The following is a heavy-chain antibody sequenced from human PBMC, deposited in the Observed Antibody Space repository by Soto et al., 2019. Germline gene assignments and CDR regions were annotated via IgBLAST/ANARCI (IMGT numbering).Heavy chain of an antibody. CDR2: INAGNGNT. J-gene: IGHJ6*02. D-gene: IGHD6-19*01. CDR3: ARVIRYSSGWHYYYGMDV. V-gene: IGHV1-3*01. CDR1: GYTFTSYY. Sequence: GASVKVSCKASGYTFTSYYMHWVRQAPGQGLEWMGRINAGNGNTKYSQKFQGRVTITRDTSASTAYMELSSLRSEDTAVYYCARVIRYSSGWHYYYGMDVWGQGTTVTVSS.